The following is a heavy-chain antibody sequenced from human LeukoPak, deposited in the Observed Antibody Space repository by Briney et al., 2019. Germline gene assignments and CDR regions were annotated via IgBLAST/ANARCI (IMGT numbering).Heavy chain of an antibody. V-gene: IGHV3-23*01. CDR2: ISGSGGST. J-gene: IGHJ4*02. CDR1: GFTFSSYA. CDR3: AKFDVRYGYYDSSGYYAPFDY. Sequence: GGSLRLSCAASGFTFSSYAMSWVRQAPGKGLGWVSAISGSGGSTYYADSVKGRFTISRDNSKNTLYLQMNSLRAEDTAVYYCAKFDVRYGYYDSSGYYAPFDYWGQGTLVTVSS. D-gene: IGHD3-22*01.